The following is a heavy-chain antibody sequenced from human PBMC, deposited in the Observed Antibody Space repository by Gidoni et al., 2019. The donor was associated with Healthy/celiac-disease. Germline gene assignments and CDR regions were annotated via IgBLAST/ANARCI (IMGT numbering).Heavy chain of an antibody. D-gene: IGHD1-26*01. CDR1: GFTFTSYW. CDR2: INQDGSEK. Sequence: EGQLVESGGGLVQPGRSLRLSCAASGFTFTSYWMSWVRQAPGKGLEWVANINQDGSEKYYVDSVKGRFTISIDNAKNSLYLQMNSLRAEDTAVYYCTAHSGSSCAEYFQHWGQGTLVTVSS. J-gene: IGHJ1*01. V-gene: IGHV3-7*01. CDR3: TAHSGSSCAEYFQH.